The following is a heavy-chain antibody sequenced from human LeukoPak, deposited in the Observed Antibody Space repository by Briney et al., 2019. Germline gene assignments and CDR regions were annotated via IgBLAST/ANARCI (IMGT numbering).Heavy chain of an antibody. D-gene: IGHD6-19*01. V-gene: IGHV4-38-2*02. CDR1: GYSISSGYY. Sequence: SETLSLTCTVSGYSISSGYYWGWIRQPPGKGLEWIGIIYHSGSTYYNPSLKSRVTISVDTSKNQFSLKLSSVTAADTAVYYCARAPDSSGWLEFDYWGQGTLVTVSS. CDR2: IYHSGST. J-gene: IGHJ4*02. CDR3: ARAPDSSGWLEFDY.